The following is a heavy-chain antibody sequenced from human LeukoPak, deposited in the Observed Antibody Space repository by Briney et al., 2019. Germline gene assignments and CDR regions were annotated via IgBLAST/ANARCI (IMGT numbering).Heavy chain of an antibody. J-gene: IGHJ6*04. Sequence: RASVKVSCKASGYTFTSYYMHWVRQAPGQGLEWMGIINPSGGSTSYAQKFQGRVTMTRDTSTSTVYMELSSLRSEDTAVYYCASYNLDRGGFGANYYYYGMDVWGKGTTVTVSS. D-gene: IGHD3-10*01. CDR1: GYTFTSYY. CDR2: INPSGGST. V-gene: IGHV1-46*01. CDR3: ASYNLDRGGFGANYYYYGMDV.